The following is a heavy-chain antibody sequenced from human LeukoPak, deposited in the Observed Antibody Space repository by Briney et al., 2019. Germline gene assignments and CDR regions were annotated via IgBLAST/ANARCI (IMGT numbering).Heavy chain of an antibody. CDR2: ISGNGDST. CDR1: GFTFSSYA. Sequence: GGSLRLSCAASGFTFSSYAMTWVRQAPGKGLEWVSGISGNGDSTYYADSVKGRFTISRDNSKNTLYLQMNSLRAEDTAVYYCARDPEYSGSYLDYWGQGTLVTVSS. CDR3: ARDPEYSGSYLDY. V-gene: IGHV3-23*01. D-gene: IGHD1-26*01. J-gene: IGHJ4*02.